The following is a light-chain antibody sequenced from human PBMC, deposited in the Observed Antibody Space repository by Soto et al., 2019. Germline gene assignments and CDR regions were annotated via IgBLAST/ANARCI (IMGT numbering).Light chain of an antibody. V-gene: IGKV3-20*01. CDR3: QQYAGSPRT. Sequence: EIVLTQSPGTLSLSPWERATLSCMASQTVSSARLAWFQQKPGQAPRLLISDASNRAADIPDRFSGSGSGTDFTLTINRLEPEDFAVYYCQQYAGSPRTFGQGTKVDIK. CDR2: DAS. CDR1: QTVSSAR. J-gene: IGKJ1*01.